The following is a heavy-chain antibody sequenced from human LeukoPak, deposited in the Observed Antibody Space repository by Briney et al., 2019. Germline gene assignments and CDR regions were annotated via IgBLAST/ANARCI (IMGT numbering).Heavy chain of an antibody. CDR3: ARQGGRWSYGMDV. V-gene: IGHV4-59*08. CDR2: IYYSGST. J-gene: IGHJ6*02. CDR1: GGSISSYY. D-gene: IGHD2-15*01. Sequence: SETLSLTCTVSGGSISSYYWSWIRQPPGKGLEWIGYIYYSGSTNYNPSLKSRVTISVDTSKNQFSLKLSSVTAADTAVYYCARQGGRWSYGMDVWDQGTTVTVSS.